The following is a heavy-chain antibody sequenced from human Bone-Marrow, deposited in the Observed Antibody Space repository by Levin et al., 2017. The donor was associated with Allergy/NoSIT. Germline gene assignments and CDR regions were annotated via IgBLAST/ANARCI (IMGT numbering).Heavy chain of an antibody. CDR3: ATPGGVA. V-gene: IGHV3-30*03. Sequence: SCAASGFTFSSYGMHWVRQAPGKGLEWVAVISYDGSNKYYADSVKGRFTISRDNSKNTLYLQMNSLRAEDTAVYYCATPGGVAWGQGTLVTVSS. D-gene: IGHD3-16*01. CDR2: ISYDGSNK. J-gene: IGHJ5*02. CDR1: GFTFSSYG.